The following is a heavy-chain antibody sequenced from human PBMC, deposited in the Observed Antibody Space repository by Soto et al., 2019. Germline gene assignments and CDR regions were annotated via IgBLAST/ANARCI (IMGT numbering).Heavy chain of an antibody. J-gene: IGHJ4*02. V-gene: IGHV4-38-2*01. CDR3: ARVGDSSGYYYYFDY. Sequence: SETLSLTCAVSGDSISSGYHWAWIRQPPGKGLEWVASIYHSGTTYYNPSLKSRVTMSVDTSKNQFSLKLSSVTAADTAVYYCARVGDSSGYYYYFDYWGQGTLVTVSS. CDR2: IYHSGTT. D-gene: IGHD3-22*01. CDR1: GDSISSGYH.